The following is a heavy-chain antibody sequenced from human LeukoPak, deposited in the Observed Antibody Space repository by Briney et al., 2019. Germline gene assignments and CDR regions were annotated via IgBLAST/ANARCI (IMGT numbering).Heavy chain of an antibody. D-gene: IGHD2-2*01. CDR1: GFTFSSFD. CDR3: AKEHIVVVGVFDY. V-gene: IGHV3-23*01. J-gene: IGHJ4*02. CDR2: ISRQSGAST. Sequence: TGGSLRLSCAASGFTFSSFDMYWVRQAPGKGLECVASISRQSGASTYYAASVEGRFTISRDNSRSTLYLQMNSLRAEDTAVYYCAKEHIVVVGVFDYWGQGTLVTVSS.